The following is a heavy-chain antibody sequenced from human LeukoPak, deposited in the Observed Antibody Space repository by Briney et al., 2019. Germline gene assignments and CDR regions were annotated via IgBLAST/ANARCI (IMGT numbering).Heavy chain of an antibody. CDR1: GGSLSSGSYY. D-gene: IGHD2-21*01. V-gene: IGHV4-61*02. J-gene: IGHJ3*01. CDR3: ARSAYCGGDCYSSSL. CDR2: IYTSGST. Sequence: PSQTLSLTCTVSGGSLSSGSYYWSWIRQPAGKGLEWIGRIYTSGSTNYNPSLKSRVTISVDTSKNQFSLKLSSVTAADTAVYYCARSAYCGGDCYSSSLWGQGTMVTVSS.